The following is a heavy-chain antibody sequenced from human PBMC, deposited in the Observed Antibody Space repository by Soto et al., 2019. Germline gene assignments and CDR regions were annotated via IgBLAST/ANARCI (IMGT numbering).Heavy chain of an antibody. CDR3: ARDKNDCTNGVCYPHYYYYGMDV. D-gene: IGHD2-8*01. CDR1: GGSISSGGYY. J-gene: IGHJ6*02. CDR2: IYYSGST. Sequence: PSETLSLTCTVSGGSISSGGYYWSWIRQHPGKGLEWIGYIYYSGSTYYNPSLKSRVTISVDTSKNQFSLKLSSVTAADTAVYYCARDKNDCTNGVCYPHYYYYGMDVWGQGTTVTVSS. V-gene: IGHV4-31*03.